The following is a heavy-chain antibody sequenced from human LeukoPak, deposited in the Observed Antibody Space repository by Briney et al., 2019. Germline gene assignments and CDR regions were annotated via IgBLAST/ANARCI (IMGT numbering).Heavy chain of an antibody. D-gene: IGHD3-10*01. CDR1: GGSISSYY. J-gene: IGHJ4*02. CDR3: ARELSWFGELEVNFDY. CDR2: IYTSGST. Sequence: SETLSLTCTVAGGSISSYYWSWIRQPAGKGLEWIGRIYTSGSTNYNPSLKSRVTMSVDTSKNQFSLKLSSVTAADTAVYYCARELSWFGELEVNFDYWGQGTLVTVSS. V-gene: IGHV4-4*07.